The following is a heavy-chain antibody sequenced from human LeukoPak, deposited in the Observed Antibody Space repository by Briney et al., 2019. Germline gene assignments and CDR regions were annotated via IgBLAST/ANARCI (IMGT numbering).Heavy chain of an antibody. CDR3: VRDTGIREAFDI. V-gene: IGHV3-74*01. J-gene: IGHJ3*02. D-gene: IGHD3-10*01. Sequence: GGSLRLSCSASGFTLSNYWMHWVRQAPGKGLDWVSRVDTDGSSTYYAASVRGRFTISRDNAKNTLYLQMHSLRAEDTALYYCVRDTGIREAFDIWGQGKTVTVSS. CDR1: GFTLSNYW. CDR2: VDTDGSST.